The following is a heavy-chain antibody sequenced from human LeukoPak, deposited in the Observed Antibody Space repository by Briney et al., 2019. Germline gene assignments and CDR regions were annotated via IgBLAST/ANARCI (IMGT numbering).Heavy chain of an antibody. J-gene: IGHJ3*01. CDR2: IKQDGSEK. D-gene: IGHD3-3*01. Sequence: GGSLRLSCAASGFTFSNYWMHWVRQAPGKGLEWVAHIKQDGSEKNYVDSVEGRFTISRDNAKNLVYLQMNSLRAEDTAVYYCARVWSGFDVWGQGTMVTVSS. V-gene: IGHV3-7*04. CDR3: ARVWSGFDV. CDR1: GFTFSNYW.